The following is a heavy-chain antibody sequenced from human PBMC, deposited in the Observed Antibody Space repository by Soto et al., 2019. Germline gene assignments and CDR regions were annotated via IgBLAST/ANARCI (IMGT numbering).Heavy chain of an antibody. CDR1: GYTFTSYD. CDR3: ARGVLRIVYYYYGMDV. CDR2: MNPNSGNT. J-gene: IGHJ6*02. D-gene: IGHD2-15*01. V-gene: IGHV1-8*01. Sequence: QVQLVQSGAEVKKPGASVKVSCKASGYTFTSYDINWVRQATGQGLEWMGWMNPNSGNTGYAQKFQGRVTMTRNTSISTAYMELRSLRSEVTGVYYCARGVLRIVYYYYGMDVWGQGATATVSS.